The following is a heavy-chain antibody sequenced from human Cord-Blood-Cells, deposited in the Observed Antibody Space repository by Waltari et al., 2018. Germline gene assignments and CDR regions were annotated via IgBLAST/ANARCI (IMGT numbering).Heavy chain of an antibody. V-gene: IGHV3-74*01. J-gene: IGHJ4*02. CDR1: GFTFSSYW. Sequence: EVQLVESGGGLVQPGGSLRLSCAASGFTFSSYWMHWVRQAPGRGLVLVSRINSDGSSTSYADSGKGRFTISRDNAKNTLYLQMNSLRAEDTAVYYCARDGRWELPLDYWGQGTLVTVSS. CDR3: ARDGRWELPLDY. D-gene: IGHD1-26*01. CDR2: INSDGSST.